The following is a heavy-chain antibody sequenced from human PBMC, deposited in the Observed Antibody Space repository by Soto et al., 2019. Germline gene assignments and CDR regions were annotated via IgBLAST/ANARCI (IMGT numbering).Heavy chain of an antibody. Sequence: QITLKESGPSLVKPTQTLTLNCTFSGFSLTTTGVGVVWIRQPPGKALEWLALLYWDDDKHYSPTLRLKLAGTKDPTKNQVVLTRPNVHPQDTRTYSCAHVGGLEQWLYRLDHWGQGTMVTVSS. D-gene: IGHD6-19*01. CDR1: GFSLTTTGVG. CDR3: AHVGGLEQWLYRLDH. J-gene: IGHJ4*02. V-gene: IGHV2-5*02. CDR2: LYWDDDK.